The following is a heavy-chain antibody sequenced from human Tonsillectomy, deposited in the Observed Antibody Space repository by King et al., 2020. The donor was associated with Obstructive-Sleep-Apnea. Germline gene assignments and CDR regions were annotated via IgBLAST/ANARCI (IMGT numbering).Heavy chain of an antibody. V-gene: IGHV5-51*01. CDR3: ARQVGYCSSTSCQGAFDI. J-gene: IGHJ3*02. CDR1: GYSFTSYW. D-gene: IGHD2-2*01. CDR2: ISPGDSDT. Sequence: VQLVESGAEVKKPGESLKISCKGSGYSFTSYWIGWVRQMPGKGLEWMGIISPGDSDTIYSPSFQGQVTISADKSISTAYLQWSSLKASDTAMYYCARQVGYCSSTSCQGAFDIWGQGTMVTVSS.